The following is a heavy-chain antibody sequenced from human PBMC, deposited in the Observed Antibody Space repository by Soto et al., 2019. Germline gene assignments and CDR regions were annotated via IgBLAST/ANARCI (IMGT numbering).Heavy chain of an antibody. CDR2: MNPNSGNT. Sequence: GASVKVSCKASGYTFTSYDINWVRQATGQGLEYLGWMNPNSGNTGYVQKFQGRVTLTRNTSISTAYMELSSLRSEDTAVYYCARSFGVAAAGPFDYWGQGTLVTVSS. D-gene: IGHD6-13*01. CDR1: GYTFTSYD. CDR3: ARSFGVAAAGPFDY. V-gene: IGHV1-8*02. J-gene: IGHJ4*02.